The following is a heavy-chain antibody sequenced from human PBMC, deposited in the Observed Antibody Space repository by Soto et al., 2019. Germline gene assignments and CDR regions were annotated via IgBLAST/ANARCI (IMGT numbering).Heavy chain of an antibody. Sequence: GGSLRLSCAASGFTLSSYWMHWVSQAPGKGLVWVSRINSDGSSTSYADSVKGRFTISRDNAKNTLYLQMNSLRAEDTAVYYCAVAVAGPTAIGYWGQGTLVTVSS. V-gene: IGHV3-74*01. CDR2: INSDGSST. J-gene: IGHJ4*02. CDR3: AVAVAGPTAIGY. CDR1: GFTLSSYW. D-gene: IGHD6-19*01.